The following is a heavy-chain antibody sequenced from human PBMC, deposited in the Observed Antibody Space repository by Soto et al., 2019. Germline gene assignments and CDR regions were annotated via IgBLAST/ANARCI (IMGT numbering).Heavy chain of an antibody. J-gene: IGHJ5*02. CDR1: GYPFTSYG. CDR3: ARSSGGNFGIIIEGTNWFVT. CDR2: ISAYNGHT. Sequence: ASVKVSCKASGYPFTSYGISWVRQAPGQGLEWMGWISAYNGHTNYAQKLQGRVTMTTDTSTSTVYMVVSSLTSEDTAMYYCARSSGGNFGIIIEGTNWFVTWGQGTLVTVSS. D-gene: IGHD1-26*01. V-gene: IGHV1-18*04.